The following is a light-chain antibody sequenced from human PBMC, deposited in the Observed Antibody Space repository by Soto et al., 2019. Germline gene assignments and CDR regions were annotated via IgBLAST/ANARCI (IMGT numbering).Light chain of an antibody. J-gene: IGLJ2*01. CDR1: TGAVTSGHY. CDR3: LLSHNDVRL. Sequence: QAVVTQEPSLTVSPGGTVTLTCGSSTGAVTSGHYPYWFYQKPGQAPKTLIYDALYKHSWTPARFSGSLLGGKAALTLSGAQPEDEAGYYCLLSHNDVRLFGGGAKGTVL. CDR2: DAL. V-gene: IGLV7-46*01.